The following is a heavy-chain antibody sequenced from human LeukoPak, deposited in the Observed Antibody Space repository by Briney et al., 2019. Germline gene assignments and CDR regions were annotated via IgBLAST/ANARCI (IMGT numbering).Heavy chain of an antibody. V-gene: IGHV3-33*01. D-gene: IGHD1-26*01. Sequence: PGGSLRLSCAASGFTFASYDMHWVRQAPGKGLEWVALIWYDGSNTYYADSVRGRFTISRDNSKNTLYLQMTSLRAEDTAIYYCAGDRKSGNFLDEFDYWGQGTLVTVSS. CDR1: GFTFASYD. CDR3: AGDRKSGNFLDEFDY. CDR2: IWYDGSNT. J-gene: IGHJ4*02.